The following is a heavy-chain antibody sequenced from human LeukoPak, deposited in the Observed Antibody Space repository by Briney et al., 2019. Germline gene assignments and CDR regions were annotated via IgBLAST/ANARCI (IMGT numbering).Heavy chain of an antibody. CDR2: INPNSGGT. D-gene: IGHD4-23*01. CDR3: ARDPGGIEDY. J-gene: IGHJ4*02. CDR1: GYTFTGYY. V-gene: IGHV1-2*02. Sequence: GASVKVSCKASGYTFTGYYMHWVRQAPGQGLEWMGWINPNSGGTNYAQKFQGRVTITTDESTSTAYMELSRLRSEDTAVYYCARDPGGIEDYWGQGTLVTVSS.